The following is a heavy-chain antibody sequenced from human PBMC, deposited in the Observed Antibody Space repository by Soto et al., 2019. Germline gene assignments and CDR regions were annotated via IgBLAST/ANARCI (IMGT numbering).Heavy chain of an antibody. CDR1: GLPFSNYA. Sequence: EVRLLESGGGLVKPGGSLRLSCATSGLPFSNYAMSWVRQAPGGGLEWVSSMSGSSSTTYYADSVRGRFTISRDRSKNTLYLQMSSLRAEDTALYYCAKNQERELPRVIDFWGQGTLVTVSS. V-gene: IGHV3-23*01. J-gene: IGHJ4*02. D-gene: IGHD1-7*01. CDR3: AKNQERELPRVIDF. CDR2: MSGSSSTT.